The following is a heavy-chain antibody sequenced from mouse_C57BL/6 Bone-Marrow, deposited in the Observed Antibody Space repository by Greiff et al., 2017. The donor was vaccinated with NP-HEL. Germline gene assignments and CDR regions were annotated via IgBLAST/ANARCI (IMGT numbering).Heavy chain of an antibody. CDR1: GFTFSSYA. Sequence: EVQRVESGGGLVKPGGSLKLSCAASGFTFSSYAMSWVCQTPEKRLEWVATISDGGSYTYYPDNVKGRFTISRDNAKNNLYLQMSHLKSEDTAMYYCARDRPYGSSYGYFDVWGTGTTVTVSS. CDR3: ARDRPYGSSYGYFDV. D-gene: IGHD1-1*01. CDR2: ISDGGSYT. J-gene: IGHJ1*03. V-gene: IGHV5-4*01.